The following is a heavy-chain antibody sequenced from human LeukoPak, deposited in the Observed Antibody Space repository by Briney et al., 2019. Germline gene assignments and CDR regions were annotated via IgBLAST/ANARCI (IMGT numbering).Heavy chain of an antibody. CDR2: INPNSGGT. Sequence: ASVKVSCKASGYTFTGYYMHWARQAPGQGLEWMGWINPNSGGTNYAQKFQGRVTMTRDTSISTAYMELSRLRSDDTAVYYCARSIYGEGNFDYWGQGTLVTVSS. CDR1: GYTFTGYY. CDR3: ARSIYGEGNFDY. D-gene: IGHD4-17*01. V-gene: IGHV1-2*02. J-gene: IGHJ4*02.